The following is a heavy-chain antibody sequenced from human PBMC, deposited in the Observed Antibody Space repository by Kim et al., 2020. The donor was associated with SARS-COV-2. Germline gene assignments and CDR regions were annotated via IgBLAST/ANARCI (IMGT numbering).Heavy chain of an antibody. CDR2: IIGTGTDT. CDR3: VKGSAASRPYYFDY. J-gene: IGHJ4*02. Sequence: GGSLSLSCAVSGFTFTDYVMGWVRQAPGKGLEWVSAIIGTGTDTYHADSVKGRLTISRDNSKNTLHLQMNSLRSDDTAMYYCVKGSAASRPYYFDYWGQGTLVTVSS. CDR1: GFTFTDYV. D-gene: IGHD2-15*01. V-gene: IGHV3-23*01.